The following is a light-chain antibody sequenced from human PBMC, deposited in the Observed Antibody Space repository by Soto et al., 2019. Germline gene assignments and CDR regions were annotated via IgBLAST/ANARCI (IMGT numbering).Light chain of an antibody. J-gene: IGKJ5*01. CDR3: QQYGSLYT. CDR2: GAS. CDR1: RSVSGNY. Sequence: SPGTLSLSPGERATLSCRASRSVSGNYLAWYQQKPGQAPRLLMSGASSRATGIPGRFSGSGSGTDFTLTISRIEPEDFAVYYCQQYGSLYTFGQGTRLEIK. V-gene: IGKV3-20*01.